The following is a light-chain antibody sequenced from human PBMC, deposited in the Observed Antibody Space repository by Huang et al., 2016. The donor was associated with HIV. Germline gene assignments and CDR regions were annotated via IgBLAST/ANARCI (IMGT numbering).Light chain of an antibody. CDR2: DAS. Sequence: DIQMTQSPSSLSASLGDKVTITCQASLDINNYLNWYQQKPGKAPKLLLSDASDLETGVPSRCSGSRSGTDFTLTVSSLQAEDIGTYYCQQYDTFPLTFGQGTNVEI. V-gene: IGKV1-33*01. CDR3: QQYDTFPLT. J-gene: IGKJ1*01. CDR1: LDINNY.